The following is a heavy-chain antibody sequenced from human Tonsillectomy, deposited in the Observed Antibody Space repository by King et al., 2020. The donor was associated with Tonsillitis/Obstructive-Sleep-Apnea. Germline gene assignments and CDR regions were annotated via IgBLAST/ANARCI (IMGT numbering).Heavy chain of an antibody. CDR3: ARGGYCSSTSCPEGYYYYYMDV. CDR2: ISYDGSNK. Sequence: QLVQSGGGVVQPGRSLRLSCAASGFTFSSYAMHWVRQAPGKGLEWVAVISYDGSNKYYADSVKGRFTISRDNSKNTLYLKMNSLRAEDTAVYYCARGGYCSSTSCPEGYYYYYMDVWGKGTTVTVSS. V-gene: IGHV3-30*04. J-gene: IGHJ6*03. CDR1: GFTFSSYA. D-gene: IGHD2-2*01.